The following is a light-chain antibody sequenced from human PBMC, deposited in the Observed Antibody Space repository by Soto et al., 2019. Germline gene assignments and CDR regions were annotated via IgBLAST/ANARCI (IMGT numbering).Light chain of an antibody. Sequence: EIVLTQSPGTMSLSPGERATLSCRASQIVSSRYLAWYQQKPGQAPRLLIYGASSRATGIPDRFSGSGSGTDFTITISRLEPEDFAVYYCQQYGSSPPWTFGQGTKVEIK. CDR1: QIVSSRY. CDR2: GAS. V-gene: IGKV3-20*01. CDR3: QQYGSSPPWT. J-gene: IGKJ1*01.